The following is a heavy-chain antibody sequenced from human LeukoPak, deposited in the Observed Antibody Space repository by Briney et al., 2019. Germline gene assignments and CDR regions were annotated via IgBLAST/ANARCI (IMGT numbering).Heavy chain of an antibody. J-gene: IGHJ4*02. CDR3: ARHSELELPPHFDY. Sequence: SETLSLTCTVSGGSISSSSYYWVWIRQPPGKGLEWIGSIYYGGSTYYNPSLKSRVTISVDTSKNQFFLKLSSVTAADTAVYYCARHSELELPPHFDYWGQGTLVTVSS. V-gene: IGHV4-39*01. CDR2: IYYGGST. CDR1: GGSISSSSYY. D-gene: IGHD1-7*01.